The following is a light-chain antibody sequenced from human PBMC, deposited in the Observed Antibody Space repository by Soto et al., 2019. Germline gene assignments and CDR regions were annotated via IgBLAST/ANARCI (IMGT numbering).Light chain of an antibody. CDR1: QSVSSSY. J-gene: IGKJ1*01. CDR2: GAS. CDR3: QQYGSSPRT. V-gene: IGKV3-20*01. Sequence: EIVLTQSPSTLSWSPGERATLSCRASQSVSSSYLAWYQQRPGQAPRLLIPGASSRATGIPDRFSGSGSGTDFTLTISSLEPEDFAAYYCQQYGSSPRTFGQGTKVDIK.